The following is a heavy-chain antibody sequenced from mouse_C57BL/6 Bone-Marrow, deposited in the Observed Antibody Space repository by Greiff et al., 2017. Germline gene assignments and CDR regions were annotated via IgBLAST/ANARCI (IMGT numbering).Heavy chain of an antibody. CDR2: IDPSDSYT. Sequence: QVQLQQPGAELVMPGASVKLSCKASGFTFTSYWMPWVKQRPGQGLEWIGEIDPSDSYTNYNQNFKGKSTLTVDKSSSTAYMQLSSLTSEDAAVYYCALYSNYGAYWGQGTLVTVSA. D-gene: IGHD2-5*01. J-gene: IGHJ3*01. CDR3: ALYSNYGAY. V-gene: IGHV1-69*01. CDR1: GFTFTSYW.